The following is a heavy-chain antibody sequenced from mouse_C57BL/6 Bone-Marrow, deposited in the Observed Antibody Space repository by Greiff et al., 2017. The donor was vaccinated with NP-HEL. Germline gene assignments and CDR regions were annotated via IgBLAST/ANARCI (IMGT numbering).Heavy chain of an antibody. Sequence: EVQLVESGGGLVKPGGSLKLSCAASGFTFSSYTMSWVRQTPEKRLEWVATISGGGGNTYYPDSVTGRFTISRDNAKNTLYLQMSSLRSEDTALYYCARITTVVASGFDVWGTGTTVTVSS. CDR2: ISGGGGNT. V-gene: IGHV5-9*01. CDR3: ARITTVVASGFDV. J-gene: IGHJ1*03. CDR1: GFTFSSYT. D-gene: IGHD1-1*01.